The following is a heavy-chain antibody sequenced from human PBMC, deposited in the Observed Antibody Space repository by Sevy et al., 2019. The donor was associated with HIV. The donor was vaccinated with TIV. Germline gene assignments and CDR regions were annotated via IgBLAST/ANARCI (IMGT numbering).Heavy chain of an antibody. CDR1: GFTFSNYI. V-gene: IGHV3-21*01. CDR2: ISNSGTYI. Sequence: GGSLRLSCAASGFTFSNYIINWVRQAPGKGLEWVSSISNSGTYIYYADSVKGRFTISRDNAKNALYLQMNSLRAEDTAVYYCARYGEDTTLANAFDIWGQGTMVTVSS. D-gene: IGHD5-18*01. J-gene: IGHJ3*02. CDR3: ARYGEDTTLANAFDI.